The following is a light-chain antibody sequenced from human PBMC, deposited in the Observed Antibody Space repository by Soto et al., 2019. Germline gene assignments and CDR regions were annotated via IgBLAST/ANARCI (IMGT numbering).Light chain of an antibody. CDR3: QQYDNSPPWT. CDR1: QSVSSNS. CDR2: GAS. J-gene: IGKJ1*01. Sequence: EIVLTQSPGTLSLSPGERVTLSCRASQSVSSNSLAWYQQKPGQAPRLLISGASNRATGIPDRFSGSGSGTDFTLTISRLEPEDFAVYYCQQYDNSPPWTFGQGTKVEIK. V-gene: IGKV3-20*01.